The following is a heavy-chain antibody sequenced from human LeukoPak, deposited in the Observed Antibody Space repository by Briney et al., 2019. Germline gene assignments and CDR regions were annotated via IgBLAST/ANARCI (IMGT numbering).Heavy chain of an antibody. V-gene: IGHV3-53*01. J-gene: IGHJ4*02. D-gene: IGHD6-13*01. CDR3: ARGGYSSSWYHFDY. CDR2: IYSGGTT. Sequence: GGSLRLSCAASGFTFSNSWLHWVRQAPGKGLEWVSVIYSGGTTNYADSVKGRFTISRDNSKNTLFLQMNSLRAEDTAVYCCARGGYSSSWYHFDYWGQGTLVTVSS. CDR1: GFTFSNSW.